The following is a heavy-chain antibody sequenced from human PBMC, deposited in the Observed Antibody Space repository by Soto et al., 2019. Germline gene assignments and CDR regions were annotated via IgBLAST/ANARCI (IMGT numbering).Heavy chain of an antibody. J-gene: IGHJ6*02. CDR2: ISYDGSNK. CDR3: AKDRGYGDLRLGYGMDV. Sequence: QVQLVESGGGVVQPGRSLRLSCAASGFTFSNYGMHWVRQAPGKGLEWVAVISYDGSNKYYADSVKGRFTISRDNSKSPLYLQMYTLRAEDTAVYYCAKDRGYGDLRLGYGMDVWGQGTTVTVSS. D-gene: IGHD4-17*01. CDR1: GFTFSNYG. V-gene: IGHV3-30*18.